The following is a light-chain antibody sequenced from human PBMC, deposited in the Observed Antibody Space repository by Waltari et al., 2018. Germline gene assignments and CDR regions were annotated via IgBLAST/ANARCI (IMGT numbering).Light chain of an antibody. CDR3: QQSYSTPPWT. Sequence: QMTQSQSSLSASVGDRVNITCRASQSISSYLNWYQQKPGKAPKLLIYAASSLQSGVPSRFSGSGSGTDFTLTISSLQPEDFATYYCQQSYSTPPWTFGQGTKVEIK. CDR2: AAS. CDR1: QSISSY. V-gene: IGKV1-39*01. J-gene: IGKJ1*01.